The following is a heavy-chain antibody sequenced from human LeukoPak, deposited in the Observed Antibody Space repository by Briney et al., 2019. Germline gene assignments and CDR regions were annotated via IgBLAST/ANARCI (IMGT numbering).Heavy chain of an antibody. CDR3: ASDSPYYGMDV. V-gene: IGHV3-74*01. Sequence: GGSLRLSCAVSGFPFSSYWMHWVRQVPGKGLLWVSRINSDGSATIYADSVRGRFTISRDNAKNTLYLQMSGLRVEDTAVYHCASDSPYYGMDVWGQGTTVTVSS. J-gene: IGHJ6*02. CDR1: GFPFSSYW. CDR2: INSDGSAT.